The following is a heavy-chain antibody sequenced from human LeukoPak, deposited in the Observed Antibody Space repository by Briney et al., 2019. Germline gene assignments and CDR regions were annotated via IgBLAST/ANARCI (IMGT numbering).Heavy chain of an antibody. D-gene: IGHD4-11*01. J-gene: IGHJ5*02. V-gene: IGHV3-30-3*01. CDR2: ISYDGSNK. CDR1: GFTFSSYA. Sequence: GGSLRLSCAASGFTFSSYAMHWVRQAPGKGLEWVAVISYDGSNKYYADSVKGRFTISRDNSKNTLYLQMNSLRAEDTAVYYCARDGSTYSNYVDWFDPWGQGTLVTVSS. CDR3: ARDGSTYSNYVDWFDP.